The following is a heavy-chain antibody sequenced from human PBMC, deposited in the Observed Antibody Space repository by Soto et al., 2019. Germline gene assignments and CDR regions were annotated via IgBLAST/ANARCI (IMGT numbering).Heavy chain of an antibody. V-gene: IGHV3-30*18. D-gene: IGHD4-4*01. Sequence: QVQLVESGGGVVQPGRSLRLSCAVSGFTFSNYGMHWVRQAPGKGLEWVAVISKDGSNQYYADTVEGRFTISRDNSKNTVYLQMNSLRAEDTAVYYCANKGTYSTYVYWGQGTLVTVSS. J-gene: IGHJ4*02. CDR3: ANKGTYSTYVY. CDR1: GFTFSNYG. CDR2: ISKDGSNQ.